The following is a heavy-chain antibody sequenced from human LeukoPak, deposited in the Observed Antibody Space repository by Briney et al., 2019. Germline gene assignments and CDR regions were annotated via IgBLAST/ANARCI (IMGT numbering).Heavy chain of an antibody. CDR3: ARGLSGSYYPHFDY. J-gene: IGHJ4*02. CDR2: INHSGST. V-gene: IGHV4-34*01. D-gene: IGHD1-26*01. CDR1: GGSCIGYY. Sequence: SETLFHICAVYGGSCIGYYWSWIRRPPAEGLVWFGEINHSGSTNYNPSLKSRVTISVDPSKNQFALKLSSVTAADTAVYYCARGLSGSYYPHFDYWGQGTLVTVSS.